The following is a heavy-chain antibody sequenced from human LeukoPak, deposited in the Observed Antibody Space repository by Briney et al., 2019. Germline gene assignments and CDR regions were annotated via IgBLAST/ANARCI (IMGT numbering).Heavy chain of an antibody. CDR1: GYTFTSYG. CDR2: IGAYNGNT. Sequence: ASVKVSCKASGYTFTSYGISWVRQAPGQGLEWMGWIGAYNGNTNYAQNLQGRVTMTTDTSMNTAYMDLRSLTFDDTAVYYCARINWFDPWGQGTLVTVSS. J-gene: IGHJ5*02. CDR3: ARINWFDP. V-gene: IGHV1-18*01.